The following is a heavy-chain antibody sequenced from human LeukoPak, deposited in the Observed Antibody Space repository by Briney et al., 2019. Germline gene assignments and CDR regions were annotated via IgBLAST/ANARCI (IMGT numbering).Heavy chain of an antibody. J-gene: IGHJ4*02. CDR1: GYTFIDYY. V-gene: IGHV1-2*02. CDR3: ARQQEVSGYFDY. Sequence: ASVKVSCKASGYTFIDYYIHWVRQAPGQGLEWMGWINPNSGVTNYAQNFQGRVSMTRNTSISTAYMELSRLRSDDTAVYYCARQQEVSGYFDYWGQGTLVTVSS. CDR2: INPNSGVT. D-gene: IGHD3-16*02.